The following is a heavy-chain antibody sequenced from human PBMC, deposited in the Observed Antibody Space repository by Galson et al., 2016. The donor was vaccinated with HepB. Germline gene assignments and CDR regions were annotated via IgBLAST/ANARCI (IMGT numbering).Heavy chain of an antibody. J-gene: IGHJ4*02. Sequence: SLRLSCAASGFTFTNCALCWVRQAPGQGLEWVSCIRSRGHSAYNADSVRGRVTISRDDTKNTLFLQMDSLRGEDTAIYSCAKARGRSSAQDLFEYWGQGAQVTVSS. CDR1: GFTFTNCA. V-gene: IGHV3-23*01. D-gene: IGHD6-25*01. CDR2: IRSRGHSA. CDR3: AKARGRSSAQDLFEY.